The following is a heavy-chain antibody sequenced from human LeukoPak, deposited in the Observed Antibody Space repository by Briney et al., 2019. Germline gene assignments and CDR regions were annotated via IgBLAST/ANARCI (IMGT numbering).Heavy chain of an antibody. CDR3: AKAGAVRFDP. J-gene: IGHJ5*02. D-gene: IGHD3-10*01. CDR1: GFTFSTYW. CDR2: IDRDGSSI. V-gene: IGHV3-74*01. Sequence: GGSLRLSCAASGFTFSTYWMHWDRQAPGKGLVWVSRIDRDGSSITYADSVKGRFTISRDNAKNTLYLQMNSLRAEDTAVYYCAKAGAVRFDPWGQGTLVTVSS.